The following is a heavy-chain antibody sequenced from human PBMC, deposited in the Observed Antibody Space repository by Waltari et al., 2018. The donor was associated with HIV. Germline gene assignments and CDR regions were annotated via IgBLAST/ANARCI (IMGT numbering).Heavy chain of an antibody. V-gene: IGHV1-2*02. CDR3: VRQMTFYDAFDI. J-gene: IGHJ3*02. CDR1: GYTFTAYY. Sequence: QVQLLQSGAEVKKPGASVKVSCKASGYTFTAYYIHWVRQAPGQGLEWMGWVYPNTGDTNYAQKVQGRVTMARDASIRTVSMELSRLRSDDTAVYYCVRQMTFYDAFDIWGQGTLVTVSA. CDR2: VYPNTGDT.